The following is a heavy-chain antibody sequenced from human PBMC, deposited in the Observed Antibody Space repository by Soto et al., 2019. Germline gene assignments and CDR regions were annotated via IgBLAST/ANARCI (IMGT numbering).Heavy chain of an antibody. CDR1: GFTFSSFA. CDR2: IWYDGSNK. J-gene: IGHJ4*02. D-gene: IGHD2-15*01. Sequence: GGSLRLSCAASGFTFSSFAMHWVRQAPGKGLEWVAVIWYDGSNKYYADSVKGRFTISRDNSKDTLYLQMNSLRAEDTAVYYCASSLSGGSVVDYDYWGQGTLVTVSS. CDR3: ASSLSGGSVVDYDY. V-gene: IGHV3-33*03.